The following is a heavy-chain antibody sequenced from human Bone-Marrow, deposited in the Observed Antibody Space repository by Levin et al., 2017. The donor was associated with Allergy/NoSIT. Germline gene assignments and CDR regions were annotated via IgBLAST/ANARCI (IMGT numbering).Heavy chain of an antibody. D-gene: IGHD3-22*01. Sequence: SETLSLTCTVSGGPISGYYWNWIRQPPGKGLEWIGYIYFSGNTNYNPSLKSRVTMSVDTSKTQFSLKLRSVTAADTAIYYCARGTYYENTDAFDIWGQGTMVTVSS. CDR3: ARGTYYENTDAFDI. J-gene: IGHJ3*02. CDR1: GGPISGYY. CDR2: IYFSGNT. V-gene: IGHV4-59*01.